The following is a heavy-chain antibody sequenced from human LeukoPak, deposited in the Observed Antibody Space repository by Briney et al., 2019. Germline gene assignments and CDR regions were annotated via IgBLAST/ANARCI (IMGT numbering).Heavy chain of an antibody. CDR1: GFTFSSYG. CDR3: ASFRAVVVVPAASLY. CDR2: ISGSGGST. D-gene: IGHD2-2*01. Sequence: GGSLRLSCAASGFTFSSYGMSWVRQAPGKGLEWVSAISGSGGSTYYADSVKGRFTISRDNSKNTLYLQMNSLRAEDTAVYYCASFRAVVVVPAASLYWGQGTLVTVSS. V-gene: IGHV3-23*01. J-gene: IGHJ4*02.